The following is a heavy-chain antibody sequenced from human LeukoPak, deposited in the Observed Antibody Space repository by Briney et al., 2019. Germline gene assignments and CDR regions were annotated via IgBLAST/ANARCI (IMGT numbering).Heavy chain of an antibody. CDR2: ISGGGRST. V-gene: IGHV3-23*01. Sequence: GGSLRLSCVASGITYGDYAFSWVREAPGKGLEWVSVISGGGRSTSYADSLKGRFTISRDNSKNTLYLQMNSLRAEDTAVYYCGQLDVLRSDYFESWGQGTLVTVSS. CDR1: GITYGDYA. D-gene: IGHD3-22*01. J-gene: IGHJ4*02. CDR3: GQLDVLRSDYFES.